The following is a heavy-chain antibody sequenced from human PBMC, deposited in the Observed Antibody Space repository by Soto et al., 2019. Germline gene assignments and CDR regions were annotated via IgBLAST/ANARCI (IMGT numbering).Heavy chain of an antibody. CDR2: ISAYNGNT. D-gene: IGHD2-15*01. CDR1: GYTFTNFG. CDR3: ACRRTACEY. Sequence: ASVKVSCKASGYTFTNFGISWVQQAPGQGLEWMGWISAYNGNTNYAQNFQGRVTMTTDTSTSTAYMELRSLRSDDTAVYYCACRRTACEYWGKGTPFTFSS. V-gene: IGHV1-18*01. J-gene: IGHJ4*02.